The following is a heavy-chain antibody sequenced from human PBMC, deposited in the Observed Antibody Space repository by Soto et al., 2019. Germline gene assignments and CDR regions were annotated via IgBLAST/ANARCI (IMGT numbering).Heavy chain of an antibody. V-gene: IGHV5-51*01. CDR1: GYSFTSYW. Sequence: PGESLKISCKGSGYSFTSYWIGWVRQMPGKGLEWMGIIYPGDSDTRYSPSFQGQVTISADQSISTAYLQWSSLKASDTAMYYCARLDDILTGYYFSFDYWGQGTLVTVSS. CDR2: IYPGDSDT. D-gene: IGHD3-9*01. CDR3: ARLDDILTGYYFSFDY. J-gene: IGHJ4*02.